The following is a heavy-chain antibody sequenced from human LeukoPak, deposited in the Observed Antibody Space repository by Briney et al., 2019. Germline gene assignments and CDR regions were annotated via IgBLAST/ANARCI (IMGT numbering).Heavy chain of an antibody. D-gene: IGHD3-3*01. J-gene: IGHJ6*03. V-gene: IGHV4-34*01. CDR1: GGSFSGYY. CDR2: INHSGST. CDR3: ARGRPHYDFWSGYYTGINPRYHYYYYMDV. Sequence: SETLSLTCAVDGGSFSGYYWSWIRQPPGKGLEWIGEINHSGSTNYNPSLKSRVTISVDTSKNQFSLKLSSVTAADTAVYYCARGRPHYDFWSGYYTGINPRYHYYYYMDVWGKGTTVTVSS.